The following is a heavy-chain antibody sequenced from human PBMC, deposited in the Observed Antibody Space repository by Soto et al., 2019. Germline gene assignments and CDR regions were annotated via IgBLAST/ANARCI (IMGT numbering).Heavy chain of an antibody. CDR3: ARALPGLYGMDV. V-gene: IGHV3-48*03. CDR1: GFTFSSYE. J-gene: IGHJ6*02. CDR2: ISSSGSTI. Sequence: HPGGSLRFSCAASGFTFSSYEMNWVRQAPGKGLEWVSYISSSGSTIYYADSVKGRFTISRDNAKNSLYLQMNSLRAEDTAVYYCARALPGLYGMDVWGQGTTVTVSS.